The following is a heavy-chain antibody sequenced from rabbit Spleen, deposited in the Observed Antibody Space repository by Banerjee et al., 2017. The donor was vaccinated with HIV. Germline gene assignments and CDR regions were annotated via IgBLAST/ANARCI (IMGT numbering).Heavy chain of an antibody. CDR1: GVSLNDKDV. CDR2: IYVGRSGDT. J-gene: IGHJ4*01. D-gene: IGHD8-1*01. CDR3: ARDAGSGPYIDGYFNL. V-gene: IGHV1S45*01. Sequence: EQLEESGGGLVKPEGSLTLTCKASGVSLNDKDVMCWVRQAPGKGLEWIACIYVGRSGDTSYASAAKSRFTISKTSSTTVTLQMTSVTVADTATYFCARDAGSGPYIDGYFNLWGPGTLVTVS.